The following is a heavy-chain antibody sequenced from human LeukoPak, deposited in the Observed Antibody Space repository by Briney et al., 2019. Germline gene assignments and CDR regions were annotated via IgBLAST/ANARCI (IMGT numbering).Heavy chain of an antibody. J-gene: IGHJ6*02. CDR1: GFTFSSNY. V-gene: IGHV3-43*02. D-gene: IGHD5-24*01. CDR3: AAGRVEMATVSYYYGMDV. CDR2: ISGDGGSS. Sequence: PGGSLRLSCAASGFTFSSNYMGWVRQAPGKGLEWVSLISGDGGSSYYPDSVKGRFTISRDNSKNSLYLQMNSLRTEDTALYYCAAGRVEMATVSYYYGMDVWGQGTTVTVSS.